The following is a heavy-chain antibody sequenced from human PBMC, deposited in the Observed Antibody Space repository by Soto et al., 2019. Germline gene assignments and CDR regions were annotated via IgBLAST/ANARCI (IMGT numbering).Heavy chain of an antibody. V-gene: IGHV3-23*01. CDR1: GFVFSNCA. Sequence: EVQLLESGGGLVQPGGSLRLSCAASGFVFSNCAMSWVRQAPGKGLEWVSGIRDSADSTYYADSVQGRFSISRDNSKNTLYLQMNSLRAEDMAVYYCARRHNWNYVLDYWGQGTLVTVSS. CDR3: ARRHNWNYVLDY. J-gene: IGHJ4*02. CDR2: IRDSADST. D-gene: IGHD1-7*01.